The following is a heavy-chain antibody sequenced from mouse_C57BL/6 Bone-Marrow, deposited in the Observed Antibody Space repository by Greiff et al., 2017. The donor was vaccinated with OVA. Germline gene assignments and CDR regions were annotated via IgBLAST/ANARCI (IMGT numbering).Heavy chain of an antibody. J-gene: IGHJ2*01. CDR2: IDPEDGET. Sequence: EVQLQQSGAELVKPGASVKLSCTATGFNIKDYYMPWVKQRTEQGLEWIGRIDPEDGETKYAPKFQGKATITADTSSNKAYLQLSSRTSEDTAVYYCARRGWLLSYIDYWCQGTTLTVSS. V-gene: IGHV14-2*01. CDR3: ARRGWLLSYIDY. CDR1: GFNIKDYY. D-gene: IGHD2-3*01.